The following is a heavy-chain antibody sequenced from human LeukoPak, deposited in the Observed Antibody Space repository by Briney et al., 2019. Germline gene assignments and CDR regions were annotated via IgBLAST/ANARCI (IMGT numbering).Heavy chain of an antibody. D-gene: IGHD3-3*01. V-gene: IGHV1-2*02. Sequence: GASVKVSCKASGYTFTGYYMHWVRQAPGQGLEWMGWINPNSGGTNYAQKFQGRVTMTRDTSVGTAYMELSRLRSDDTAVYYCARGSDDFWSGYSPSYWGQGTLVTVSS. CDR1: GYTFTGYY. CDR2: INPNSGGT. J-gene: IGHJ4*02. CDR3: ARGSDDFWSGYSPSY.